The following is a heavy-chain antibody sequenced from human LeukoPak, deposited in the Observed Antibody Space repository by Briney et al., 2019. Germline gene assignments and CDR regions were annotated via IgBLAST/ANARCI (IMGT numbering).Heavy chain of an antibody. Sequence: PGGSLRLSCAASGFTFSGYSMNWVRQAPGKGLEWVSYIRSSGSPIYYADSVKGRFTISRDNAKNSVYLQMNSLRDEDTAVYYCVREPDALDYLGQGTLVTVSS. V-gene: IGHV3-48*02. J-gene: IGHJ4*02. CDR3: VREPDALDY. CDR1: GFTFSGYS. CDR2: IRSSGSPI.